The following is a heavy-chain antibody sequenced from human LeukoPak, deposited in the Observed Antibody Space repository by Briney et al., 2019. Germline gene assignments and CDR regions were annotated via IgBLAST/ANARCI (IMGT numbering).Heavy chain of an antibody. CDR3: ARDAGCGYSYDNWFDP. V-gene: IGHV1-2*02. CDR1: GDTFTSYY. J-gene: IGHJ5*02. CDR2: INPNSGGT. Sequence: ASVKVSCKASGDTFTSYYMHWVRQAPGQGLEWMGWINPNSGGTNYAQKFQGRVTMTRDTSISTAYMELSRLRSDDTAVYYCARDAGCGYSYDNWFDPWGQGTLVTVSS. D-gene: IGHD5-18*01.